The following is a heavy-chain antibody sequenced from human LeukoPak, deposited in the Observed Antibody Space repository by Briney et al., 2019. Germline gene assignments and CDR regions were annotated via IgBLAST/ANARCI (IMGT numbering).Heavy chain of an antibody. Sequence: GSLRLSCAASGFTFSSYAMSWARQAPGKGLEWVAFIRYDGSNKYYADSVKGRFTISRDNSKNTLYLQMNSLRAEDTAVYYCAKRPSGSPYYYYYYMDVWGKGTTVTVSS. CDR2: IRYDGSNK. D-gene: IGHD1-26*01. CDR3: AKRPSGSPYYYYYYMDV. CDR1: GFTFSSYA. J-gene: IGHJ6*03. V-gene: IGHV3-30*02.